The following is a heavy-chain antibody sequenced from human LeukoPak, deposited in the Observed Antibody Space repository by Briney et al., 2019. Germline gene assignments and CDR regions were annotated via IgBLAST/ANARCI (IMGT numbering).Heavy chain of an antibody. CDR3: ARSLIVASEHY. CDR1: GFRFDSFY. CDR2: ISASGAVP. D-gene: IGHD3-22*01. J-gene: IGHJ4*02. Sequence: GGSLRLSRAASGFRFDSFYMGWIRQVPGKGLDYIALISASGAVPYYAESVKGRFTISRDNAKNSVSLQMNSLSADDTAVYYCARSLIVASEHYWGQGSLVTVSS. V-gene: IGHV3-11*04.